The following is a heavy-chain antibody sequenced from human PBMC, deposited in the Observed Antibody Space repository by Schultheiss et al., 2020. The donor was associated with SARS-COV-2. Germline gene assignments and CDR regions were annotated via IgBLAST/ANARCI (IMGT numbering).Heavy chain of an antibody. J-gene: IGHJ6*02. CDR3: AKFAFDGSSIAARRNNYYYYYGMDV. V-gene: IGHV3-9*01. CDR1: GFTFDDYA. CDR2: ISWNSGSI. Sequence: SLKISCAASGFTFDDYAMHWVRQAPGKGLEWVSGISWNSGSIGYADSVKGRFTISRDNAKNSLYLQMNSLRAEDTALYYCAKFAFDGSSIAARRNNYYYYYGMDVWGQGTTVTVSS. D-gene: IGHD6-6*01.